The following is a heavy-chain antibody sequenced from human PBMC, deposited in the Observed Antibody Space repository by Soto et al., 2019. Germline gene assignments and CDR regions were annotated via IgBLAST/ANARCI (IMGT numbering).Heavy chain of an antibody. CDR1: GYTFTSYY. J-gene: IGHJ1*01. Sequence: QVQLVQSGAEVKKPGASVKVSCKASGYTFTSYYMHWVRQAPGQGLEWMGIINPSGGSTSYAQKFQGRVTMTRDTSTSTGYMELSSLRSEDTAVYYCARLTYSEWYDAEYFQHWGQGTLVTVSS. CDR2: INPSGGST. D-gene: IGHD3-3*01. V-gene: IGHV1-46*03. CDR3: ARLTYSEWYDAEYFQH.